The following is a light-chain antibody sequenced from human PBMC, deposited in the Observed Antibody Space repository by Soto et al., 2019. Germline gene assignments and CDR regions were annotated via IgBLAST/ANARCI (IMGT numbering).Light chain of an antibody. CDR2: GAS. CDR1: QSVSSSY. CDR3: QQYGSSPST. Sequence: EILLTQSPGTLSLSPGERATLSCRASQSVSSSYLAWYQQKPGQAPRLLIYGASSRATGIPDRFSGSGSGTDFTLTISRLEPEAFAVYYCQQYGSSPSTFGQGTKV. V-gene: IGKV3-20*01. J-gene: IGKJ1*01.